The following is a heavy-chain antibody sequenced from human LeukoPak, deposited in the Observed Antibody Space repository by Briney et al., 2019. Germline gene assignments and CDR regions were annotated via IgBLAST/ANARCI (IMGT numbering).Heavy chain of an antibody. V-gene: IGHV1-2*02. J-gene: IGHJ4*02. Sequence: GASVKVSCKASGYTFTGYYIHWVRQAPGQGLEWMGWINPNSGGTNYAQKFQGRVTMTRDTSISTAYMELSSLRSDDTAVYYCARDLDIGGKHWGQGSLVTVSS. CDR1: GYTFTGYY. CDR3: ARDLDIGGKH. D-gene: IGHD2-2*03. CDR2: INPNSGGT.